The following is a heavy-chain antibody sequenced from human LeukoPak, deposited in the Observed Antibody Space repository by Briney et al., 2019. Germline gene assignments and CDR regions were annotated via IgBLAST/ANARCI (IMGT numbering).Heavy chain of an antibody. V-gene: IGHV4-31*03. CDR1: GGSISSGGYY. CDR2: IYYSGST. Sequence: SQTLSLTCTVSGGSISSGGYYWSWIRQHPGKGLEWIGYIYYSGSTYYNPSPKSRVTISVDTSKNQLSLKLSSVTAADTAVYYCARGSGYYLYYFDYWGQGTLVTVSS. J-gene: IGHJ4*02. CDR3: ARGSGYYLYYFDY. D-gene: IGHD3-3*01.